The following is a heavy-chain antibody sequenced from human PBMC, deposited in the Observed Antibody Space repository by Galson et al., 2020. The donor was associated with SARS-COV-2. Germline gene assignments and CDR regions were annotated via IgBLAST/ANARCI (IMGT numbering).Heavy chain of an antibody. D-gene: IGHD3-16*01. CDR3: TTDPFGTSGFDY. J-gene: IGHJ4*02. V-gene: IGHV3-15*01. CDR1: GCTYSCGW. CDR2: IQANTDVGTT. Sequence: GGALRPSCAASGCTYSCGWHVWVSADPARWMEWVGIIQANTDVGTTSYAAPVKGRFTILRDDSTNMLFLQMNDLKSEDTAVYYCTTDPFGTSGFDYWGPGTLVTVSS.